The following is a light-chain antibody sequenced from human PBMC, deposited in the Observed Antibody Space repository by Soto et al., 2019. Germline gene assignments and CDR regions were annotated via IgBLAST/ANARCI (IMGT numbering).Light chain of an antibody. CDR1: QSISSW. J-gene: IGKJ1*01. CDR2: DAS. V-gene: IGKV1-5*01. CDR3: QQYDSYSWT. Sequence: DVEMKRSDSSRFGSVGRSGSIPCQANQSISSWLAWYQQKPGKAPKLLIYDASSLESGVPSRFSGSGSGTECTLTISSLQTVDFETYYCQQYDSYSWTCGQGTKVDIK.